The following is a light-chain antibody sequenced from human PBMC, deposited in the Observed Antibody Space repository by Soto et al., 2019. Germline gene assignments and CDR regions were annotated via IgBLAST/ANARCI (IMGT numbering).Light chain of an antibody. V-gene: IGKV1-5*01. J-gene: IGKJ1*01. CDR2: DAS. Sequence: DIQVTQSPSTLSASVGDRVTITCRASQSISSWLAWFQQKPGKAPKLLIYDASILESGVPSRFSGSGSGTEFTLTISSLQPADFATYYCQQYNAYSRTFGQGTKVDIK. CDR3: QQYNAYSRT. CDR1: QSISSW.